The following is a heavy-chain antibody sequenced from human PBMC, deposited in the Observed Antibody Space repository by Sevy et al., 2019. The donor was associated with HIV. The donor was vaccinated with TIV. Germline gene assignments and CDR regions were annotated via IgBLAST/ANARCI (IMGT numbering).Heavy chain of an antibody. D-gene: IGHD6-19*01. CDR3: AKDASSQWLNYFFDY. CDR1: GFTISSYA. V-gene: IGHV3-30*04. Sequence: GGSLRLSCAASGFTISSYAMHWVRQAPGKGLEWLTGISYDGTNKYYGDSVKGRFTISRDNSKNTLYLQMNSLRDEDTAIYYCAKDASSQWLNYFFDYWGQGTLVTVSS. CDR2: ISYDGTNK. J-gene: IGHJ4*02.